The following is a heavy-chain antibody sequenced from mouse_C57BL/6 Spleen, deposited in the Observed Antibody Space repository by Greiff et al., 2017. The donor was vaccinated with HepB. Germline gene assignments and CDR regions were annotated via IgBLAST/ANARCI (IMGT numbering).Heavy chain of an antibody. J-gene: IGHJ3*01. CDR3: ARNLDGYYPWFAY. V-gene: IGHV2-2*01. CDR2: IWSGGST. D-gene: IGHD2-3*01. CDR1: GFSLTSYG. Sequence: QVQMKESGPGLVQPSQRLSITCTVSGFSLTSYGVHWVRQSPGKGLEWLGVIWSGGSTDYNAAFISRLSISKDNSTSQVFFKMNSLQADDTAIYYCARNLDGYYPWFAYWGQGTLVTVSA.